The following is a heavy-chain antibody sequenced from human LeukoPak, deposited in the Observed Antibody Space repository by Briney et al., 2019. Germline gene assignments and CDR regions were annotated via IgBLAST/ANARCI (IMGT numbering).Heavy chain of an antibody. CDR3: ARGTRSGCYYDSSGYCWFDP. D-gene: IGHD3-22*01. J-gene: IGHJ5*02. Sequence: PSETLSLTCTVSGGSISSSSYYWGWIRQPPGKGLEWIGSIYYSGSTYYNPSLKSRVTISVDTSKNQFSLKLSSVTAADTAVYYCARGTRSGCYYDSSGYCWFDPWGQGTLVTVSS. CDR2: IYYSGST. CDR1: GGSISSSSYY. V-gene: IGHV4-39*07.